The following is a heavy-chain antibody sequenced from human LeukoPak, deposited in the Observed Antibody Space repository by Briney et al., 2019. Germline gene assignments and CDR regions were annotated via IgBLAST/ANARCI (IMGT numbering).Heavy chain of an antibody. CDR2: ISSSSSYI. CDR3: ARDWRDYGDYGSFFDY. D-gene: IGHD4-17*01. V-gene: IGHV3-21*01. J-gene: IGHJ4*02. CDR1: GFTFSSYS. Sequence: KPGGSLRLSCAASGFTFSSYSMNWVRQAPGKGLEWVSSISSSSSYIYYADSVKGRFTISRDNAKNSLYLQMNSLRAEDTAVYYCARDWRDYGDYGSFFDYWGQGTLVTVSS.